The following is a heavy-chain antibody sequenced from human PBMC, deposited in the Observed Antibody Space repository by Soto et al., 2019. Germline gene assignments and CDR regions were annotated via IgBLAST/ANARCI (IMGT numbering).Heavy chain of an antibody. D-gene: IGHD3-9*01. CDR3: ARDSRYFDWLSNFDY. CDR2: ISGYNGNT. J-gene: IGHJ4*02. Sequence: ASVKVSCKASGYSFTSYGISWVRQAPRQGLEWMGWISGYNGNTNYAQKLQGRVTMTTDTSKSTAYMELRSLRSDDTAVYYCARDSRYFDWLSNFDYWGQGTLVTVSS. CDR1: GYSFTSYG. V-gene: IGHV1-18*01.